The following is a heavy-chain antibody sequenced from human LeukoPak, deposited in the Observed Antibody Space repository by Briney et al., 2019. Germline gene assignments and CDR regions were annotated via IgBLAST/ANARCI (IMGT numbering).Heavy chain of an antibody. D-gene: IGHD6-19*01. J-gene: IGHJ4*02. CDR1: GFTFINYW. Sequence: GGSLRLSCAASGFTFINYWMGWVRQAPGKGLEWVANIKQDGSETYYVDSVKGRFTISRDNAKNSLYLQMNSLRAEDTAVYYCARWGYNNGWYYFENWGQGTLVTVSS. CDR2: IKQDGSET. V-gene: IGHV3-7*01. CDR3: ARWGYNNGWYYFEN.